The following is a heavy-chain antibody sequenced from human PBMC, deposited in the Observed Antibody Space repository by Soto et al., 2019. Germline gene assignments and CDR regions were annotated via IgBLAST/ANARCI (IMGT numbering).Heavy chain of an antibody. J-gene: IGHJ5*02. Sequence: QVQLQESGPGLVKPSGTLSLTCAVSGDSISSSNWWSWVRQPPGKGLEWIGEIYHSGNTNYNPSLNGRFTISVDKAKNQFSLKLTSVTAADKAVYYCARLDGFGSWGQGTLVTVSS. CDR1: GDSISSSNW. CDR3: ARLDGFGS. CDR2: IYHSGNT. V-gene: IGHV4-4*02. D-gene: IGHD3-16*01.